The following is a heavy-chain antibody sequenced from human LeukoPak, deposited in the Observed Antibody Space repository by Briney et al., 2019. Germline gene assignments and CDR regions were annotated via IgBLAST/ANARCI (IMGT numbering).Heavy chain of an antibody. CDR1: GFTFSSYS. Sequence: GGSLRLSCAASGFTFSSYSMNWVRQAPGKGLEWVSSISSSSSYIYYADSVKGRFTISRDNAKNSLYLQMNSLRAEDTAVYYCARADSSSWDLDYYGMDVWGQGTTVTVSS. D-gene: IGHD6-13*01. CDR2: ISSSSSYI. CDR3: ARADSSSWDLDYYGMDV. J-gene: IGHJ6*02. V-gene: IGHV3-21*01.